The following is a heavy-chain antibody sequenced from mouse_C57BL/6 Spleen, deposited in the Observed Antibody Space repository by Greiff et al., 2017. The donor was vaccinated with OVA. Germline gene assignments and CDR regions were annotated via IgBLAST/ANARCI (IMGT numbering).Heavy chain of an antibody. CDR3: ARVITTVVATRYFDV. CDR1: GYTFTSYW. CDR2: IDPNSGGT. D-gene: IGHD1-1*01. Sequence: QVQLQQPGAELVKPGASVKLSCKASGYTFTSYWMHWVKQRPGRGLEWTGRIDPNSGGTKYNEKFKSKATLTVDKPSSTAYMQLSSLTSEDSAVYYCARVITTVVATRYFDVWGTGTTVTVSS. V-gene: IGHV1-72*01. J-gene: IGHJ1*03.